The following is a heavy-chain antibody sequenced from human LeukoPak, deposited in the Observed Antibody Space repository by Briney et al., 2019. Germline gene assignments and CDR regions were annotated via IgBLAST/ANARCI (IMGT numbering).Heavy chain of an antibody. CDR2: IYYSGST. CDR3: ARADGTIYYFDS. D-gene: IGHD5-24*01. Sequence: SETLSLTCTVSGGSISSRAYYWSWIRQHPGKGPEWIGYIYYSGSTYYNPSLKSRVIISLNTSKTQFSLKLSTVTAADTAVYYCARADGTIYYFDSWGQGTVVTVSS. V-gene: IGHV4-31*03. J-gene: IGHJ4*02. CDR1: GGSISSRAYY.